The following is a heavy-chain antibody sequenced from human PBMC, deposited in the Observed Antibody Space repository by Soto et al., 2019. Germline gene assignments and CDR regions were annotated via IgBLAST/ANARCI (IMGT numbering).Heavy chain of an antibody. CDR2: IIPIFGTA. J-gene: IGHJ4*02. V-gene: IGHV1-69*12. CDR1: GGTFSSYA. Sequence: QVQLVQSGAEVKKPGSSVKVSCKASGGTFSSYAISWVRQAPGQGLEWMGGIIPIFGTANYAQKFQGRVTMTADEPTSSAYMGPSSLRSEDTAVYYCAREGGRLMVQDTRPFDYWGQGTLVTVSS. D-gene: IGHD2-8*01. CDR3: AREGGRLMVQDTRPFDY.